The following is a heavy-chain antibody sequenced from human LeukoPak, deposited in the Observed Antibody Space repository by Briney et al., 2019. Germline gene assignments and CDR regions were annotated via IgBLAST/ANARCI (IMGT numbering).Heavy chain of an antibody. Sequence: PGGSLRLSCAASGFPFSNSAMNWVRQPPGKGLEWVSAISGSGGSTYYADSVKGRFTISRDNSKNTLYLQMNTLRAEDTAVYYCAKRSSSTWAGFDYWGQGTLVTVSS. D-gene: IGHD6-13*01. CDR3: AKRSSSTWAGFDY. J-gene: IGHJ4*02. CDR2: ISGSGGST. V-gene: IGHV3-23*01. CDR1: GFPFSNSA.